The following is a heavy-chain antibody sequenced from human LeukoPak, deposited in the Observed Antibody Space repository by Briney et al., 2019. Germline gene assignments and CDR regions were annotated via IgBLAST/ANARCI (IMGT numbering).Heavy chain of an antibody. J-gene: IGHJ4*02. CDR1: GFTFSSYA. CDR2: SRNKGNSYTT. CDR3: ARVRIEGRSYYFDY. D-gene: IGHD3-10*01. V-gene: IGHV3-72*01. Sequence: PGGSLRLSCAASGFTFSSYAMSWVRQAPGKGLEWVGRSRNKGNSYTTEYAASVKGRFTISRDDSKNSLYLQMNSLKTEDTAVYYCARVRIEGRSYYFDYWGQGSLVTVSS.